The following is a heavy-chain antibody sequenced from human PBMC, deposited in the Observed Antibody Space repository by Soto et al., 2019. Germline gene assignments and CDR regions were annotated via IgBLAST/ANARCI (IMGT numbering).Heavy chain of an antibody. Sequence: GGSLRLSCAASGFTFSSYWMSWVRQAPGKGLEWVANIKQDGSEKYYVDSVKGRFTISRDNAKNSLYLQMNSLRAEDTAVYYCARAGYSYGYDYHFDYWGQGTLVTVSS. CDR1: GFTFSSYW. D-gene: IGHD5-18*01. CDR2: IKQDGSEK. J-gene: IGHJ4*02. V-gene: IGHV3-7*03. CDR3: ARAGYSYGYDYHFDY.